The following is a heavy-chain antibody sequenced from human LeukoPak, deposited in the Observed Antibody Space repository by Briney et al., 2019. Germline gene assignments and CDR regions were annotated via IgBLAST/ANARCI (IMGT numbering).Heavy chain of an antibody. V-gene: IGHV4-59*08. CDR3: ARGVDDYVAYWFDP. J-gene: IGHJ5*02. CDR2: IYYSGST. CDR1: GGSISSYY. D-gene: IGHD3-16*01. Sequence: PSETLSLTCTVSGGSISSYYWSWIRQPPGKGLEWIGYIYYSGSTNYNPSLKSRVTISVDTSKNQFSLKLSSVTAADTAVYYCARGVDDYVAYWFDPWGQGTLVTVSS.